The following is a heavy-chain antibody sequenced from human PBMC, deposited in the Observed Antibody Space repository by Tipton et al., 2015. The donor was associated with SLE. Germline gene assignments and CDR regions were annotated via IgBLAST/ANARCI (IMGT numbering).Heavy chain of an antibody. Sequence: TLSLTCTVSGGSISISPYFWGWVRQPPGQGLEWIASVSYSGGTYYNPSLKSRVTISVDTSKNQFSLKLSSVTAADTAVYYCARVPAFYYYCMDVWGKGTTVTVSS. CDR3: ARVPAFYYYCMDV. J-gene: IGHJ6*03. CDR1: GGSISISPYF. CDR2: VSYSGGT. D-gene: IGHD2-2*01. V-gene: IGHV4-39*07.